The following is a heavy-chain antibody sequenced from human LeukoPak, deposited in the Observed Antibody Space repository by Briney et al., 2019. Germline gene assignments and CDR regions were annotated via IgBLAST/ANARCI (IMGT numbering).Heavy chain of an antibody. CDR3: ATGRNAGSWFDP. V-gene: IGHV6-1*01. CDR2: TYYRSKWYN. Sequence: SQTLSLTCAISGDSVSSNSAACNWIRQSPSRGLEWLGRTYYRSKWYNDYAESVKSRIIINPDTSKNQFSLQLNSVTPEDTAVYYCATGRNAGSWFDPWGQGTLVTVSS. J-gene: IGHJ5*02. CDR1: GDSVSSNSAA. D-gene: IGHD2-15*01.